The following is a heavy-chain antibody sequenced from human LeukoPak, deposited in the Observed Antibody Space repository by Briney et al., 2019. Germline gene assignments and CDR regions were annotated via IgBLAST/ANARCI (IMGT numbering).Heavy chain of an antibody. V-gene: IGHV3-33*01. CDR1: GFTFSSYG. Sequence: PGGSLRLSCAASGFTFSSYGMHWGRQAPAKGLEWVAVVWDDRSNKYYADSVKGRFTISRDNSKNTLYLQMNSLRAEDTAVYYCARDPPSYCSSTSCYEERFDYWGQGTLVTVSS. CDR3: ARDPPSYCSSTSCYEERFDY. D-gene: IGHD2-2*01. J-gene: IGHJ4*02. CDR2: VWDDRSNK.